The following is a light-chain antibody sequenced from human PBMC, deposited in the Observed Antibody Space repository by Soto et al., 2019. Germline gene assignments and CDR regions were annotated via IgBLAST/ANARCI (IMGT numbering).Light chain of an antibody. J-gene: IGLJ2*01. V-gene: IGLV2-14*01. CDR1: SSDVGGYNY. Sequence: QSVLTQPASVSGSPGQSITISCTGTSSDVGGYNYVSWYQQHPGKAPKLMIYEVSNRPSGVSNRFSGSKSGNTASLTISGLQAEDEADYYCSSYTGSSTLVFGEGTKVTVL. CDR3: SSYTGSSTLV. CDR2: EVS.